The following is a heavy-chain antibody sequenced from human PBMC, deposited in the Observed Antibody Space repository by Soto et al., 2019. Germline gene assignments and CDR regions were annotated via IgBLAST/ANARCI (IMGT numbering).Heavy chain of an antibody. D-gene: IGHD2-15*01. V-gene: IGHV3-33*01. CDR1: GFTFSSYG. J-gene: IGHJ4*02. CDR2: IWYDGSNK. CDR3: ARDSKGYCSGGSCYPNYYFDY. Sequence: QVQLVESGGGVVQPGRSLRLSCAASGFTFSSYGMHWVRQAPGKGLEWVAVIWYDGSNKYYADSVKGRFTISRDNSKNTLYMKMNSLRAEDTAVYYCARDSKGYCSGGSCYPNYYFDYWGQGTLVTVSS.